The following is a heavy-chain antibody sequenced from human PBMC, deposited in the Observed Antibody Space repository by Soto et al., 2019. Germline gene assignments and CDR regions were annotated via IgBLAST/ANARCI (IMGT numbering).Heavy chain of an antibody. V-gene: IGHV3-30*18. D-gene: IGHD4-17*01. CDR1: GFTFSVYG. Sequence: PGGSLRLSCAASGFTFSVYGMHWVRQAPGKGLEWVAAISYDESKKFYADSVRGRFTISRDNSENTLYLQMNSLRSEDTAVYYCAKIPTTLTTDTWFDPWGQGTLVTVSS. CDR3: AKIPTTLTTDTWFDP. J-gene: IGHJ5*02. CDR2: ISYDESKK.